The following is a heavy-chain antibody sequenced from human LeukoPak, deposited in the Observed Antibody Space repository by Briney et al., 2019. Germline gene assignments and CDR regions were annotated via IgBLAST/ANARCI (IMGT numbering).Heavy chain of an antibody. V-gene: IGHV3-33*01. CDR3: ARDPAGNRGNFDY. Sequence: GGSLRLTCTASGFTFNHYGMHWVRHAPGRRLEWVAGIWYDGTNKYYADSVKGRLTISRDNSRNTLYLQMNSLRVEDTAMYSCARDPAGNRGNFDYWGQGTLVTVSS. CDR1: GFTFNHYG. J-gene: IGHJ4*02. CDR2: IWYDGTNK. D-gene: IGHD6-13*01.